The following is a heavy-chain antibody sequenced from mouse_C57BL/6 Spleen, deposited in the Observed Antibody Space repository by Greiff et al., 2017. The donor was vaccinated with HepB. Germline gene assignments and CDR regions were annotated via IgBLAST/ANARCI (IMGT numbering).Heavy chain of an antibody. CDR2: ISSGSSPI. Sequence: EVQLVESGGGLVKPGGSLKLSCAASGFTFSDYGMHWVRQAPEKGLEWVAYISSGSSPIYYADTVKGRFTISRDNAKNTLFLQMTSLRSEDTAMYYCSHYYGSSFWYFDVWGTGTTVTVAS. D-gene: IGHD1-1*01. J-gene: IGHJ1*03. V-gene: IGHV5-17*01. CDR1: GFTFSDYG. CDR3: SHYYGSSFWYFDV.